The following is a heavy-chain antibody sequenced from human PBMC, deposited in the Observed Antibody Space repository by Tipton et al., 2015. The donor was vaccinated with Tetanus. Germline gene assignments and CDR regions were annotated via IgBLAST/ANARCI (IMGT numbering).Heavy chain of an antibody. D-gene: IGHD4-23*01. CDR3: AGTRDYGGNQDAFDI. CDR1: GFSFRDFG. V-gene: IGHV3-48*02. J-gene: IGHJ3*02. CDR2: ISYSSTSI. Sequence: SLRLSCEGSGFSFRDFGMNWVRQAPGKGLEWISYISYSSTSIYYADSVKGRFAVSRDNAKNSLYLQMNTLTDDDTAVYYCAGTRDYGGNQDAFDIWGQGTLVNVSS.